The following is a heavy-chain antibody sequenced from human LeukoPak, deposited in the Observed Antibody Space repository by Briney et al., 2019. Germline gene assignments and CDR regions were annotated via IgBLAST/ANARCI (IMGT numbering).Heavy chain of an antibody. Sequence: SETLSLTCAVYGGSFSGCYWSWIRQPPGKGLEWIGEINHSGSTNYNPSLKSRVTISVDTSKNQFSLKLSSVTAADTAVYYCAREARAAAIDSWGQGTLVTVSS. CDR3: AREARAAAIDS. J-gene: IGHJ5*01. CDR1: GGSFSGCY. CDR2: INHSGST. D-gene: IGHD2-15*01. V-gene: IGHV4-34*01.